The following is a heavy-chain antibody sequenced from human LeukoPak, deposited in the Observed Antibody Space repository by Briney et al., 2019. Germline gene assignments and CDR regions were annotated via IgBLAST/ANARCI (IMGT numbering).Heavy chain of an antibody. CDR1: GFTVTSNY. CDR2: IYSGGST. D-gene: IGHD2-2*01. V-gene: IGHV3-53*01. CDR3: ARGYCSSTSCSNWFDP. J-gene: IGHJ5*02. Sequence: PGGSLRLSCAASGFTVTSNYMSWVRQAPGKGLEWVSVIYSGGSTYYADSVKGRFTISRDNSKNTLYLQMNSLRAEDTAVYYCARGYCSSTSCSNWFDPWGQGTLVTVSS.